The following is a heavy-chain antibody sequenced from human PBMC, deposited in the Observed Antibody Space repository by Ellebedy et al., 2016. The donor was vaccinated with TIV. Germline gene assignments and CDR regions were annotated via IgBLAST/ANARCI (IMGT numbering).Heavy chain of an antibody. V-gene: IGHV4-34*01. CDR1: GGSFSGYY. Sequence: MPSETLSLTCAVYGGSFSGYYWIWIRQPPGKGLEWIGTMSYSGSTYYNPSLKSRVTISVDTSKNQFSLKLSSVTAADAAVYYCARLGWVLMWFGVREWGQGTRVTVSS. J-gene: IGHJ4*02. CDR3: ARLGWVLMWFGVRE. D-gene: IGHD3-10*01. CDR2: MSYSGST.